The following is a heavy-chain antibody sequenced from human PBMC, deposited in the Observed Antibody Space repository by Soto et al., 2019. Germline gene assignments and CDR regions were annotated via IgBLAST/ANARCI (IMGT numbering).Heavy chain of an antibody. CDR2: ISGSGGST. V-gene: IGHV3-23*01. CDR1: GFTFSSYA. D-gene: IGHD2-2*01. Sequence: GGSLRLSCAASGFTFSSYAMSWVRQAPGKGLEWVSAISGSGGSTYYADSVKGRFTISRDNSKNTLYLQMNSLRAEDTAVYYCAKEPIVVPAATSNWFDPWGQGTLVTVSS. J-gene: IGHJ5*02. CDR3: AKEPIVVPAATSNWFDP.